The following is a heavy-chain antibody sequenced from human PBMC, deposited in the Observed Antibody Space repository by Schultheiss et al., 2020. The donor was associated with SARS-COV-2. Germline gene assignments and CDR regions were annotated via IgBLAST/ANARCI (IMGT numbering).Heavy chain of an antibody. Sequence: GGSLRLSCAASGFTFSDYFMSWIRKAPGRGLEWVSYIDGRSTFTNYADSMKGRFSISRDNAKNSLYLQMNSLTAEDTAVYYCAKPRPTYHGGHPSDYYYCXXDXWGXGTXVXVSS. CDR2: IDGRSTFT. D-gene: IGHD1-14*01. CDR3: AKPRPTYHGGHPSDYYYCXXDX. V-gene: IGHV3-11*06. CDR1: GFTFSDYF. J-gene: IGHJ6*01.